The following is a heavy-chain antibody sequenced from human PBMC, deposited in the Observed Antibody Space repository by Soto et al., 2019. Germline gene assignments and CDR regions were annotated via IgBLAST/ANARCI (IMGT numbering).Heavy chain of an antibody. Sequence: QVQLQQWGAGLLKPSETLSLTCAVYGGSFSGYYWSWIRQPPGKGLEWIGEINHSGSTNYNPSLKSRVTISVDTSKNQFSLKLSSVTAVDTAVYYCARVYGDYSDRDDAFDIWGQGTMVTVSS. CDR1: GGSFSGYY. CDR3: ARVYGDYSDRDDAFDI. V-gene: IGHV4-34*01. D-gene: IGHD4-17*01. CDR2: INHSGST. J-gene: IGHJ3*02.